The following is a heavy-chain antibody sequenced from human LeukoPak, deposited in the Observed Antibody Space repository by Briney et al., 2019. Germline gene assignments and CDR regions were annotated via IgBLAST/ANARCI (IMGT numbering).Heavy chain of an antibody. CDR2: SSYSGNT. D-gene: IGHD4/OR15-4a*01. Sequence: PSETLSLTCAVSGGSISSNSYYWGWIRQPPGKGLEWIGSSSYSGNTYYNPSLKSRVTISVDTSKNQFSLKLSSVTAADTAVYYCASVKGAKVDYWGQGTLVTVSS. V-gene: IGHV4-39*07. CDR3: ASVKGAKVDY. CDR1: GGSISSNSYY. J-gene: IGHJ4*02.